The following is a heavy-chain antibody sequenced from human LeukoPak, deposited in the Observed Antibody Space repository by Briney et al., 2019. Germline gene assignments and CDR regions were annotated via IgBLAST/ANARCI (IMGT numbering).Heavy chain of an antibody. CDR2: ITPIFGTA. CDR1: GGTFSSYA. D-gene: IGHD3-16*02. J-gene: IGHJ4*02. V-gene: IGHV1-69*13. CDR3: ANKTYYDYVWGSYLSPDY. Sequence: SVKVSCKASGGTFSSYAISWVRQAPGQGLEWMGGITPIFGTANYAQKFQGRVTITADESTSTAYMELSSLRSEDTAVYYCANKTYYDYVWGSYLSPDYWGQGTLVTVSS.